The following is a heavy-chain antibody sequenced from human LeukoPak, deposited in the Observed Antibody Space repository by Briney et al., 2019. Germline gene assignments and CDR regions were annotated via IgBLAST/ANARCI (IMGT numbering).Heavy chain of an antibody. V-gene: IGHV3-74*01. J-gene: IGHJ4*02. D-gene: IGHD6-19*01. Sequence: GGSLRLSCAASGFTFSSYWMHWVRQAPGKGLVWVSRINSDGSSTSYADSVKGRFTISRDNAKNSLYLQMNSLRAEDTAVYYCAPNPYSSGWYTGVDYWGQGTLVTASS. CDR1: GFTFSSYW. CDR3: APNPYSSGWYTGVDY. CDR2: INSDGSST.